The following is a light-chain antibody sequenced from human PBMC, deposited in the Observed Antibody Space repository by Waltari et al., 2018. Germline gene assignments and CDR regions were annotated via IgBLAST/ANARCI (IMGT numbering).Light chain of an antibody. CDR2: QDT. J-gene: IGLJ2*01. CDR1: KLENKY. CDR3: QAWDSNTVI. Sequence: SYELTQAPSVSVSPGQTASITCSGEKLENKYVYWYQQKAGQSPVLVIHQDTKRPSGIPERFSGSNSGNTATLTISGTHSVDEAGYYCQAWDSNTVIFGGGTKLTVL. V-gene: IGLV3-1*01.